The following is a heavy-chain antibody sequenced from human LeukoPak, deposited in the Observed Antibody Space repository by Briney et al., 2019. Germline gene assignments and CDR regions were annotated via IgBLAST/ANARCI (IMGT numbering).Heavy chain of an antibody. V-gene: IGHV3-74*01. CDR3: VRDGVGFDI. CDR1: GFTLRSYW. Sequence: GGSLRLSCAAAGFTLRSYWIHWVRQAPGKGLVWVSRINSDGSTTDYAGSVKGRFTISRDNAKNTLYLQMNSLTAEDTAVCYCVRDGVGFDIWGQGTMVTVSS. CDR2: INSDGSTT. J-gene: IGHJ3*02.